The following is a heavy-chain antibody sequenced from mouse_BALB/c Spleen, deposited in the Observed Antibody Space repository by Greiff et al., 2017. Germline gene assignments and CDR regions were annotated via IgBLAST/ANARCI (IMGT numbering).Heavy chain of an antibody. CDR2: IYPGSGST. V-gene: IGHV1-55*01. CDR3: ARGGFRDDEYFDV. J-gene: IGHJ1*01. Sequence: QVQLQQPGAELVKPGTSVKLSCKASGYTFTSYWINWVKLRPGQGLEWIGDIYPGSGSTNYNEKFKSKATLTVDTSSSTAYMQLSSLASEDSALYYCARGGFRDDEYFDVWGAGTTVTVSS. CDR1: GYTFTSYW. D-gene: IGHD2-14*01.